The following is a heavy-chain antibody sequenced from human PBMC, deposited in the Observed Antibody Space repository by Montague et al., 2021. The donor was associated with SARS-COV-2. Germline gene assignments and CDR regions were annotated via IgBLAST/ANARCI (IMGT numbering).Heavy chain of an antibody. V-gene: IGHV3-15*01. CDR2: IKSKAGGGKT. CDR1: GLTLNNDW. Sequence: SLRLSCAVSGLTLNNDWVNWVRQAPGKGLEWLGRIKSKAGGGKTDYAAPVTGRFTIARDDSKSTVYLQMNSLKTEDTAVYFCTASKLPYYYDNSGYYYEGWPFDYWGQGTLVTVTS. CDR3: TASKLPYYYDNSGYYYEGWPFDY. J-gene: IGHJ4*02. D-gene: IGHD3-22*01.